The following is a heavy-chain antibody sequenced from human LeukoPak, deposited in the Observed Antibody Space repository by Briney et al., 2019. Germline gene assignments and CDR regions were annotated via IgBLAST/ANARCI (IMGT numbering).Heavy chain of an antibody. J-gene: IGHJ4*02. D-gene: IGHD3-10*01. CDR3: AKDRGAGYYQRLRYFDD. V-gene: IGHV3-48*03. Sequence: GGSLRLSCAASGFTFSGYEMNWVRQAPGKGLEWVSYISRSGTIISYADSVRGRLTISRDNAKNSLYLQMNSLRAEDTAVYYCAKDRGAGYYQRLRYFDDWGQGTLVTVSS. CDR2: ISRSGTII. CDR1: GFTFSGYE.